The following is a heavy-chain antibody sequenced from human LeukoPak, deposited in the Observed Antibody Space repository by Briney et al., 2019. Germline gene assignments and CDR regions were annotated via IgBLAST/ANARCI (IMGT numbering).Heavy chain of an antibody. V-gene: IGHV1-69*04. CDR3: ATTGDMVRGVFDY. CDR2: IIPILGIA. J-gene: IGHJ4*02. Sequence: EASVKVSCKASGGTFSSYAISWVRQAPGQGLEWMGRIIPILGIANYAQKFQGRVTITADKSTSTAYMELSSLRSEDTAVYYCATTGDMVRGVFDYWGQGTLVTVSS. CDR1: GGTFSSYA. D-gene: IGHD3-10*01.